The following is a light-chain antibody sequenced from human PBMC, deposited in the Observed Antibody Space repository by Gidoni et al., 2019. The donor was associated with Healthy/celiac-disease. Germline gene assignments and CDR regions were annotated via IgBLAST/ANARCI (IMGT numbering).Light chain of an antibody. CDR2: GVS. V-gene: IGLV2-14*01. CDR1: SSDVGGYNY. Sequence: QSALTQPASVSGSPGQSITISCAGTSSDVGGYNYVSWYQQHPGKAPKPMIYGVSNRPSGVSNRFSGSKSGNTASLTISGLQAEDEADYYCSSYTASSTQVFGGGTKLTVL. J-gene: IGLJ2*01. CDR3: SSYTASSTQV.